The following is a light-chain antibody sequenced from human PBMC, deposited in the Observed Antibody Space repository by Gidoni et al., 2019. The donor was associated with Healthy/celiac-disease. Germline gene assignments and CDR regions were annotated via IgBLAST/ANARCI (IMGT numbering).Light chain of an antibody. Sequence: DIQMTQSPSTLSASVGDRVTITCRAGQRISSWLAWYQQKPGKAPKLLIYKASSLESGVPSRFSGSGSGTEFTLTISSLQPDDFATYYCQQYNSYSWTFGQGTKVEIK. CDR2: KAS. J-gene: IGKJ1*01. CDR1: QRISSW. V-gene: IGKV1-5*03. CDR3: QQYNSYSWT.